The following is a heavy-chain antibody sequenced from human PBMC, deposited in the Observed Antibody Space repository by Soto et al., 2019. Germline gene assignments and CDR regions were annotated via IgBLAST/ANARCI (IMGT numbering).Heavy chain of an antibody. J-gene: IGHJ4*02. D-gene: IGHD4-17*01. V-gene: IGHV3-53*04. CDR1: GFSVSSNY. CDR3: ATRSVTAPR. CDR2: IYSGGST. Sequence: GGSLRLSCAASGFSVSSNYMSWVRQAPGKGLECVSLIYSGGSTYYADSVKGRFTISRHNFNNTLYLQMNSLRSDDTAVYYCATRSVTAPRWGKETLVTVSS.